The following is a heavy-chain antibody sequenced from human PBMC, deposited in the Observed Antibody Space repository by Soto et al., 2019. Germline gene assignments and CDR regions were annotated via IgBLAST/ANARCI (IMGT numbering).Heavy chain of an antibody. CDR3: ARTGYSSSWYPAGD. CDR1: GFTVSSNY. Sequence: EVQLVETGGGLIQPGGSLRLSCAASGFTVSSNYMSWVRQAPGKGLEWVSVIYSGGSTYYADSVKGRFTISRDNSKNTLYLQMNSLRAEDTAVYYWARTGYSSSWYPAGDWGQGTLVTVSS. V-gene: IGHV3-53*02. J-gene: IGHJ1*01. CDR2: IYSGGST. D-gene: IGHD6-13*01.